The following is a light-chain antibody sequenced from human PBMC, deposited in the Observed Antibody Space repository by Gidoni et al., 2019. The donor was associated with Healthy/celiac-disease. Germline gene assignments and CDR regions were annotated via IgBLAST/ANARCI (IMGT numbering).Light chain of an antibody. CDR1: QSVSSY. CDR2: DAS. CDR3: QQRSNWPCT. Sequence: EIVLTQSPATLSLSPGERATLSCRASQSVSSYLAWYQQKPGQAPRLLIYDASNRATGIPARFSGRGAGTDFTLTSSILEPEDFAVYYCQQRSNWPCTFXQXTKLEIK. V-gene: IGKV3-11*01. J-gene: IGKJ2*02.